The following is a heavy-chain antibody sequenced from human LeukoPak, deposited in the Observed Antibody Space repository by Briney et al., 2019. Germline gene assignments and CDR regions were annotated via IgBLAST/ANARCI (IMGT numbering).Heavy chain of an antibody. CDR2: IYHSGST. J-gene: IGHJ3*02. D-gene: IGHD2-15*01. CDR1: GGSISSGGYS. CDR3: ARSMVANYDTFDI. Sequence: KSSETLPLTCAVSGGSISSGGYSWSWIRQPPGKGLEWIGYIYHSGSTYYNPSLKSRVTISVDRSKNQFSLKLSSVTAADTAVYSCARSMVANYDTFDIWGQGTMVTVSS. V-gene: IGHV4-30-2*01.